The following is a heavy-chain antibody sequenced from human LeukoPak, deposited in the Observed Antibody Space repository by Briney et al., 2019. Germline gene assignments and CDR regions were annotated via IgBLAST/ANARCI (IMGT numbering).Heavy chain of an antibody. CDR1: GFTFSSYS. CDR2: ISSSSSYI. D-gene: IGHD3-16*01. CDR3: ASHLGDGDFDY. Sequence: KPGGSLRLSCAASGFTFSSYSMNWVRQAPGKGLEWVSSISSSSSYIYYADSVKGRFTTSRDNAKNSLYLQMNSLRAEDTTVYYCASHLGDGDFDYWGQGTLVTVSS. V-gene: IGHV3-21*01. J-gene: IGHJ4*02.